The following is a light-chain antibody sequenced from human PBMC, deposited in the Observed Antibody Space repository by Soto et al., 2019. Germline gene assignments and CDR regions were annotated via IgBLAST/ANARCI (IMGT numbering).Light chain of an antibody. CDR2: EVS. J-gene: IGLJ1*01. CDR1: SSDVGSYDH. Sequence: SVLTQPASVSGSPGQSITIPCSGTSSDVGSYDHVAWYQQFPGKTPKLMIYEVSNRPSGVSSRFSGSKSGNTASLTISGLQAEDEADYYCISYTGSSTSYVFGSGTKVTVL. CDR3: ISYTGSSTSYV. V-gene: IGLV2-14*01.